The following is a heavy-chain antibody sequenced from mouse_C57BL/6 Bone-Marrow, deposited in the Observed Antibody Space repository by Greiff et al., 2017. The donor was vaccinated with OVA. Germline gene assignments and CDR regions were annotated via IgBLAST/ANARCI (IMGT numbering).Heavy chain of an antibody. CDR3: ARSICYRWSYFDD. D-gene: IGHD1-1*02. Sequence: QVQLQQSGAELARPGASVKLSCKASGYTFTSSGISWVKQRTGQGLEWIGEIYPRSGNTYYNEKFKGKATLTADKSSSTAYMELRSMTSEDSAVYFCARSICYRWSYFDDWGQGTTLTVSS. V-gene: IGHV1-81*01. CDR2: IYPRSGNT. CDR1: GYTFTSSG. J-gene: IGHJ2*01.